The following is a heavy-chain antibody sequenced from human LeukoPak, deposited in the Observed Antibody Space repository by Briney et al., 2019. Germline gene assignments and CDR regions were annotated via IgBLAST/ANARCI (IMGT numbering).Heavy chain of an antibody. J-gene: IGHJ2*01. V-gene: IGHV1-69*13. CDR3: TRSRGYFDL. CDR2: IIPIFGTA. Sequence: GASVKVSCKASGGTFSNYAISWVRQAPGQGLEWMGGIIPIFGTAKYAQKFQGRVTITADESTSTAYMELSSLRSEDSALYYCTRSRGYFDLWGRGTLVTVSS. CDR1: GGTFSNYA.